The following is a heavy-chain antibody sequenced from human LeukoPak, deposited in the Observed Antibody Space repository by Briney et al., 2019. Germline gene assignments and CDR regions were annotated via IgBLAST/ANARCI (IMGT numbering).Heavy chain of an antibody. J-gene: IGHJ4*02. V-gene: IGHV1-69*13. CDR3: CHYYYGSGSYYNGFDY. Sequence: SVKVSCKASGGTFSSYAISWVRQAPGQGLEWMGGIISIFGTANYAQKFQGRVTITADESTSTAYMELSSLRSEDTAVYYCCHYYYGSGSYYNGFDYWGQGTLVTVSS. CDR2: IISIFGTA. D-gene: IGHD3-10*01. CDR1: GGTFSSYA.